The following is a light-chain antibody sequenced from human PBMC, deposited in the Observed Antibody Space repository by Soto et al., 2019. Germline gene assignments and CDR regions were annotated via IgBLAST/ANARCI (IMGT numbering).Light chain of an antibody. CDR2: GAS. J-gene: IGKJ1*01. Sequence: EIVMTQSPATLSVSPGERATLSCRASQRVSSNLAWYQQKPGQAPRLLMYGASTRATGIPARFSGNGSGTEFTLTISSLQSEDFAVYYCQQYDKWPTFGQGTKVEIK. V-gene: IGKV3-15*01. CDR3: QQYDKWPT. CDR1: QRVSSN.